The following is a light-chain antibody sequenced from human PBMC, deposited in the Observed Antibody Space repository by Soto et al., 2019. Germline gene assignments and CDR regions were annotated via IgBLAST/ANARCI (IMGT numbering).Light chain of an antibody. V-gene: IGKV3-20*01. Sequence: EIVLTQSPGTLSLSPGERATLSCRASQSVSSSYFSGYQQKPGKAPRLLIYGASTRATGIPDRFSGSGSGTDFTLTISRLEPEDFALYYCQQYGSSRLTFGGGTKVESK. CDR3: QQYGSSRLT. CDR1: QSVSSSY. CDR2: GAS. J-gene: IGKJ4*01.